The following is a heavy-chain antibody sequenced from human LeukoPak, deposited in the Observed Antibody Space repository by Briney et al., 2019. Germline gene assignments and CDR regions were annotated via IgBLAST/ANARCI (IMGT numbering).Heavy chain of an antibody. V-gene: IGHV4-34*01. J-gene: IGHJ5*02. D-gene: IGHD4-17*01. Sequence: SETLSLTCAVYGGSFSGYYWSWIRQPPGKGLEWIGEINHSGSTYYNPSLKSRVTISVDTSKDQFSLKLSSVTAADTAVYYCARTPRPYGDYALWWFDPWGQGTLVTVSS. CDR2: INHSGST. CDR1: GGSFSGYY. CDR3: ARTPRPYGDYALWWFDP.